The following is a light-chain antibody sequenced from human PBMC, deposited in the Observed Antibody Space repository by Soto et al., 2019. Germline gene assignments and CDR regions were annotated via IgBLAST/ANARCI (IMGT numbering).Light chain of an antibody. CDR1: QSVTSNY. J-gene: IGKJ1*01. V-gene: IGKV3-20*01. CDR3: RQYGGSPPYT. Sequence: SVLTQSPGTLSLSPGERATLSCRSSQSVTSNYLACYQQRPGQAARRLIPAASSSAPGIPDRCSGSGYGTELTLTSRRGEHEDFAVYYCRQYGGSPPYTFGQGTTVDIK. CDR2: AAS.